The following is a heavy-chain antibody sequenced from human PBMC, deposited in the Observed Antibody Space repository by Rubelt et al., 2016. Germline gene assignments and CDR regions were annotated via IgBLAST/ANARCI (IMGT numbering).Heavy chain of an antibody. CDR3: ARFAIGGHSSGYLFDY. D-gene: IGHD3-22*01. Sequence: QVQLVQSGAEVKKPGASVKVSCKASGYTFTGYYMHWVRQAPGQGLEWMGWINPNSGGTNYAQNFQGRVTMTRDTSISPAYMDLSRLRSDDTAVYYCARFAIGGHSSGYLFDYWGQGTLVTVSS. J-gene: IGHJ4*02. CDR1: GYTFTGYY. V-gene: IGHV1-2*02. CDR2: INPNSGGT.